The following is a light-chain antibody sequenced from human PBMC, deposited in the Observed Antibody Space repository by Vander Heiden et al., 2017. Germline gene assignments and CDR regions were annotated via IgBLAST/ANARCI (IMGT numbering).Light chain of an antibody. J-gene: IGLJ2*01. Sequence: QSALTQPASVSGSPGQSITISCTGTSSDVGGYNYVSWYQQHPGKAPKLMIYEVSNRPSGVSNRFSGSKSGNTASLTISGLQAEDEADYYCSSYTSSISVVFGGGIKLTVL. V-gene: IGLV2-14*01. CDR3: SSYTSSISVV. CDR1: SSDVGGYNY. CDR2: EVS.